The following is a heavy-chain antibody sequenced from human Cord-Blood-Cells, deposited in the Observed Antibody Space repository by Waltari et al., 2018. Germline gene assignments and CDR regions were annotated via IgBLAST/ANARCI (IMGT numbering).Heavy chain of an antibody. CDR2: ISSSSSYI. D-gene: IGHD1-26*01. V-gene: IGHV3-21*01. J-gene: IGHJ2*01. CDR1: GFPFSSYS. Sequence: EVQLVESGGGLVKPGGSLRLSCAAPGFPFSSYSMNWVRQAPGKGLEWVSSISSSSSYIYYADSVKGRFTISRDNAKNSLYLQMNSLRAEDTAVYYCARNPYSGSWYFDLWGRGTLVTVSS. CDR3: ARNPYSGSWYFDL.